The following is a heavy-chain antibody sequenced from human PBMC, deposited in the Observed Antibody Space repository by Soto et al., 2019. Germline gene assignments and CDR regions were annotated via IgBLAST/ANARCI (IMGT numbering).Heavy chain of an antibody. V-gene: IGHV4-31*03. CDR1: GGSISSGGYY. CDR3: ARGQQQLVRDLPVRKYYFDY. Sequence: SETLSLTCTVSGGSISSGGYYWSWIRQHPGKGLEWIGYIYYSGSTYYNPSLKSRVTISVDTSKNQFSLKLSSVTAADTAVYYCARGQQQLVRDLPVRKYYFDYWGQGTLVTVSS. J-gene: IGHJ4*02. CDR2: IYYSGST. D-gene: IGHD6-13*01.